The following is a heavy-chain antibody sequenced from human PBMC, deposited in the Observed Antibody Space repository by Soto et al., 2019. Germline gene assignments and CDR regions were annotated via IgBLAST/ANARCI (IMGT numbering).Heavy chain of an antibody. CDR3: ARGEGSVDYYDSSGYYSPPDY. CDR2: ISYDGSNK. J-gene: IGHJ4*02. D-gene: IGHD3-22*01. Sequence: GGSLRLSCAASGFTFSSYAMHWVRQAPGKGLEWVAVISYDGSNKYYADSVKGRFTISRDNSKNTLYLQMNSLRAEDTAVYYCARGEGSVDYYDSSGYYSPPDYWGQGTLVTVSS. CDR1: GFTFSSYA. V-gene: IGHV3-30-3*01.